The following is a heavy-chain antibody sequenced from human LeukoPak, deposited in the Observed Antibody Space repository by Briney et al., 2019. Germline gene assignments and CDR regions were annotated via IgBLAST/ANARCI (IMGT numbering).Heavy chain of an antibody. D-gene: IGHD2-8*01. CDR1: GFTFSSYA. CDR3: ARDPLNGALDI. V-gene: IGHV3-23*01. Sequence: PGGSLRLSCAASGFTFSSYAMSWVRQAPGKGLGWVSAISGSGGSTYYADSVKGRFTISRDNSKNSLYLQMDGLRAEDTAVYYCARDPLNGALDIWGRGTLVTVSS. CDR2: ISGSGGST. J-gene: IGHJ3*02.